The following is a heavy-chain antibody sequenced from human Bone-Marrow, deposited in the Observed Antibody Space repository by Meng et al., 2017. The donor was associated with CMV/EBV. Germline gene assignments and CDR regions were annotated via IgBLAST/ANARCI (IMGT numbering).Heavy chain of an antibody. J-gene: IGHJ4*02. CDR1: GGSIGSSSYY. V-gene: IGHV4-39*07. D-gene: IGHD3-10*01. CDR2: IYYSGST. Sequence: SETLSLTCTVSGGSIGSSSYYWGWIRQPPGKGLEWIGSIYYSGSTYYNPSLKSRVTISVDTSKNQFSLKLSSVTAADTAVYYCARVPGWHYYGSGSCGRGPDFWGQGTLVTVSS. CDR3: ARVPGWHYYGSGSCGRGPDF.